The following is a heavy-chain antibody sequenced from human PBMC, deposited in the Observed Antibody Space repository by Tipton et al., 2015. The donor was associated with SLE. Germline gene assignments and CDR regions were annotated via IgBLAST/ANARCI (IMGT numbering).Heavy chain of an antibody. CDR1: GFTFSSYA. CDR2: ISSSSSTI. V-gene: IGHV3-48*01. Sequence: GSLRLSCAASGFTFSSYAMNWVRQAPGKGLEWVSYISSSSSTIYYADSVKGRFTISRDNAKNSLYLQMNSLRAEDTAVYYCARESEEWLDAFDIWGQGTMVTVSS. J-gene: IGHJ3*02. D-gene: IGHD3-3*01. CDR3: ARESEEWLDAFDI.